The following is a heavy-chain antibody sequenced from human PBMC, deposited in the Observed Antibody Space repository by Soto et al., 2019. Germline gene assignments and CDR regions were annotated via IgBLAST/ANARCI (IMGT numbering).Heavy chain of an antibody. Sequence: QVQLVQSGAEVKKPGASVKVSCKASGYTFTGYYMHWVRQAPGPGLEWMGWINPNSGGTNYAQKFQGWVTMTRDTAISTAYMELSRLRSDDTAVNYCARGRGIMVYAFDPGYDMDVWGHGTTVTVSS. CDR3: ARGRGIMVYAFDPGYDMDV. J-gene: IGHJ6*02. D-gene: IGHD2-8*01. V-gene: IGHV1-2*04. CDR2: INPNSGGT. CDR1: GYTFTGYY.